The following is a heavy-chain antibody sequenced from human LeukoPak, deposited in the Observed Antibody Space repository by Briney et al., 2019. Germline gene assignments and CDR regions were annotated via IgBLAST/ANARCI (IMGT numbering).Heavy chain of an antibody. CDR1: GFTFSSFG. J-gene: IGHJ4*02. CDR2: FGISGST. D-gene: IGHD6-6*01. V-gene: IGHV3-23*01. Sequence: GGSLRLSCAASGFTFSSFGMGWVRQAPGKSLEWVSTFGISGSTYFADSVKGRFTISRDTSKNTLYLQMDSLRAEDTAVYYCARSRPYYFDYWGQGTLVTVSS. CDR3: ARSRPYYFDY.